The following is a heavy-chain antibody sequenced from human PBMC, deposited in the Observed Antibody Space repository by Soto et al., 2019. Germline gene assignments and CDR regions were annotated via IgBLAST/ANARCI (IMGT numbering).Heavy chain of an antibody. Sequence: EVQLVQSGAEVKKPGESLKISCEGSGYSFASYWIGWVRQIPGNGLEWMGTFYPGDCEPRYSPSFQGQVTMSVDKSVNIAYLEWSSLKASDTAVYYCARRLPTYSGPPERWFDPWGRGTLVSVAS. CDR2: FYPGDCEP. CDR1: GYSFASYW. D-gene: IGHD1-26*01. CDR3: ARRLPTYSGPPERWFDP. V-gene: IGHV5-51*01. J-gene: IGHJ5*02.